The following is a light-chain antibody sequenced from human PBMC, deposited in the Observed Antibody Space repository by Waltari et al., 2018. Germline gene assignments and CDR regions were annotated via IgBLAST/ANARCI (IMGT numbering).Light chain of an antibody. J-gene: IGLJ2*01. CDR3: QAWDSSTYHVV. V-gene: IGLV3-1*01. Sequence: SYELTQPPSVSVCPGQTPSIPCSGDNLGDKYACWYQQKPGQSPVLFLYQETKRPSGIPERFSGSNSGNTATLTISGTQAMDEAEYYCQAWDSSTYHVVFGGGTKLTVL. CDR2: QET. CDR1: NLGDKY.